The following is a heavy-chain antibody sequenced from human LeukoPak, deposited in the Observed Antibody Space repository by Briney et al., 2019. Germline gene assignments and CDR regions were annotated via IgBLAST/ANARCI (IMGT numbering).Heavy chain of an antibody. J-gene: IGHJ4*02. D-gene: IGHD3-10*01. V-gene: IGHV3-7*03. CDR2: IKQDGSEK. Sequence: PGGSLRLSCAASGFTCSSYWMTWVRQAPGKGREGVANIKQDGSEKDYVDSVKGRFTISRDNAKNLLYLQTDSLRAEDTAMYFCARGSSLWFGDRWGQGTLVTVSS. CDR1: GFTCSSYW. CDR3: ARGSSLWFGDR.